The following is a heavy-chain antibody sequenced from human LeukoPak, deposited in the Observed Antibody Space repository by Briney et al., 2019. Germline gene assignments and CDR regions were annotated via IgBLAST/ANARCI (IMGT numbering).Heavy chain of an antibody. CDR1: GFTFSNYA. V-gene: IGHV3-23*01. CDR2: IDSGGGT. J-gene: IGHJ4*02. D-gene: IGHD3-16*01. CDR3: AKCPQGD. Sequence: GGSLRLSCAASGFTFSNYAMNWVRQAPGKGLEWVSAIDSGGGTYYADSVKGRFTISRDNSKNTLYLQLNSLRAEDTAVYYCAKCPQGDWGQGALVTVSS.